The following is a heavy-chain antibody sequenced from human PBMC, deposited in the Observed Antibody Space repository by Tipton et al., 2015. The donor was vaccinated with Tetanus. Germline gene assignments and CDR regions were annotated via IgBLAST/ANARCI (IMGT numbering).Heavy chain of an antibody. J-gene: IGHJ3*02. Sequence: SLRLSCAASGFTFSSYAMSWVRQAPGKGLEWVSAISGSGGSTYYADSVKGRFTISRDNSKNTLYLQMNSLRAEDTAVYYCAKDISPVGARGVGAFDIWGQGTMVTVSS. V-gene: IGHV3-23*01. CDR3: AKDISPVGARGVGAFDI. CDR1: GFTFSSYA. CDR2: ISGSGGST. D-gene: IGHD1-26*01.